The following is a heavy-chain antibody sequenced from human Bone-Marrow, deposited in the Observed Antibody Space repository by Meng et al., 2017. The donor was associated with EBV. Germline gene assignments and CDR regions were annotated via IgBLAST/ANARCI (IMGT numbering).Heavy chain of an antibody. CDR3: ARDSQEAAADY. Sequence: QVQLVQSGAEVXXXXXXVKVSCKASGGTFSSYAISWVRQAPGQGLEWMGGIIPIFGTANYAQKFQGRVTITADESTSTAYMELSSLRSEDTAVYYCARDSQEAAADYWGQGTLVTVSS. V-gene: IGHV1-69*01. D-gene: IGHD6-13*01. CDR2: IIPIFGTA. CDR1: GGTFSSYA. J-gene: IGHJ4*02.